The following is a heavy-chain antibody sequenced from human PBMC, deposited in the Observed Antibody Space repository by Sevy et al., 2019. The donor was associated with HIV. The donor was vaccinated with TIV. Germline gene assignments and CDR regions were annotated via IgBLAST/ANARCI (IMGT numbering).Heavy chain of an antibody. D-gene: IGHD3-3*01. J-gene: IGHJ3*02. CDR1: GFTFNRYW. CDR3: ASLREKKLVIIPSFAFDM. Sequence: GGSLRLSCTASGFTFNRYWMSWVRQTPGKELEWVANVKQDGSEQYYVNSLKRRFTISRDNAKNSLYLQMNSLRAEDTAVYYCASLREKKLVIIPSFAFDMWGQGTLVTVSS. V-gene: IGHV3-7*01. CDR2: VKQDGSEQ.